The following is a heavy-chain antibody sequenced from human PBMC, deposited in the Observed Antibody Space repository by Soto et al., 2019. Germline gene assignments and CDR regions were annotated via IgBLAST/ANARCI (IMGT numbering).Heavy chain of an antibody. Sequence: PGGSLRLSCAASGFTFSSYWMLWVRQAPGKGLEWVAVISYDGSNKFYADSVKGRFTISRDNFKNTVYLQMNSLRAEDTAVFYCAGGPYYDILFFDIWGQGTMVTVSS. CDR1: GFTFSSYW. D-gene: IGHD3-9*01. CDR2: ISYDGSNK. J-gene: IGHJ3*02. V-gene: IGHV3-30-3*01. CDR3: AGGPYYDILFFDI.